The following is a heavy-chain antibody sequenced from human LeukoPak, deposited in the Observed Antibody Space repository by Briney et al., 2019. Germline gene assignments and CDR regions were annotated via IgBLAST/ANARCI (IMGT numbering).Heavy chain of an antibody. CDR2: INARGDIT. Sequence: PGGSLRLSCAASGFPFYGYEMTWVRQAPGKGLEGLSFINARGDITHIADSVKGRFSISRDNTKNSLYLQMDSLRAEDTAIYYCAKLRGYYYYVMDVWGKGTAVTVSS. CDR3: AKLRGYYYYVMDV. CDR1: GFPFYGYE. V-gene: IGHV3-48*03. J-gene: IGHJ6*04.